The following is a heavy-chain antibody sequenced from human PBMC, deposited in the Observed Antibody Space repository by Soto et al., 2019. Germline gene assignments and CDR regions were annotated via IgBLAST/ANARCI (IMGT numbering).Heavy chain of an antibody. V-gene: IGHV3-30*03. Sequence: QVQLVESGGGVVQPGRSLRLSCAASGFTFSNFGMHWVRQAPGKGLEWVAVISYDGRNKYYADSVKGRFTISRDNSKNTLYLQMNSLRAEDTAVYYCARVWGWPPIVIDYWGQGTLVPVSS. D-gene: IGHD3-16*01. CDR3: ARVWGWPPIVIDY. CDR1: GFTFSNFG. CDR2: ISYDGRNK. J-gene: IGHJ4*02.